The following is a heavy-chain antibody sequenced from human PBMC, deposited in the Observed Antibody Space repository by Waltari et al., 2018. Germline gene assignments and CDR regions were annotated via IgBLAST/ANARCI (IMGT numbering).Heavy chain of an antibody. V-gene: IGHV3-30*16. CDR1: GFHFRSFA. Sequence: QEQLAESGGGVVQRGGSLRLSCSGSGFHFRSFAIHWVRQAPGRGAEWLTFISTDGSDKYYADSVKGRFSISRDNSRNSVFLEADSLRPEDTAIYYCARTQYSFDFDCWGQGTLVTVSP. J-gene: IGHJ4*02. CDR2: ISTDGSDK. CDR3: ARTQYSFDFDC. D-gene: IGHD4-4*01.